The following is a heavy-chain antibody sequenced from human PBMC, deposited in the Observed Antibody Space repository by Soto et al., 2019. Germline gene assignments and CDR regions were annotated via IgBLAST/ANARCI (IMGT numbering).Heavy chain of an antibody. CDR1: GGSISSGDYY. J-gene: IGHJ4*02. V-gene: IGHV4-30-4*01. Sequence: TSETLSLTCAVSGGSISSGDYYWSWIRQPPGKGLEWIGYIYYSGSSYYNPSLKSRVTISGDTSKNQFSLKLSSVTAADTAVYYCARALVSTRDIDYWGQGTLVTVSS. CDR3: ARALVSTRDIDY. D-gene: IGHD2-2*01. CDR2: IYYSGSS.